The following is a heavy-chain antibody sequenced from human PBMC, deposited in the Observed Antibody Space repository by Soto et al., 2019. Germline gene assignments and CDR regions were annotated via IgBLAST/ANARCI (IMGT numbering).Heavy chain of an antibody. V-gene: IGHV3-23*01. CDR1: GFTFTTSS. J-gene: IGHJ3*02. Sequence: EVQVLESGGDLVQPGGSLRLTCAVSGFTFTTSSINWVRQAPGKGLEWVSSISDNGYTTYYADSVTGRFTISTDNSKSTVFLQMNSLRVEDTALYYCAKGVEHSTADAFETWGQGTMVTVSS. CDR2: ISDNGYTT. CDR3: AKGVEHSTADAFET. D-gene: IGHD5-18*01.